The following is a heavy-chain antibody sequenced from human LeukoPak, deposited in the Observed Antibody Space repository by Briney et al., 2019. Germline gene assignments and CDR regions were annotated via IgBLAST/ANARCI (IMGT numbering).Heavy chain of an antibody. D-gene: IGHD1-7*01. CDR3: VRGYKLELPY. V-gene: IGHV3-11*01. CDR1: GFPFGDYY. J-gene: IGHJ4*02. Sequence: GGSLRLSCAASGFPFGDYYMSWIRQAPGKGLEWVSYISSSGSMIYYADSVKGRFTISRDNAKNSLSLQMNSLRVEDTAVYYCVRGYKLELPYWGQGTLVTVSS. CDR2: ISSSGSMI.